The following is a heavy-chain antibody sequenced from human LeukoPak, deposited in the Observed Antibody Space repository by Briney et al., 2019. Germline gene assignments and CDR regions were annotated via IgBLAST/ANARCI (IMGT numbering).Heavy chain of an antibody. J-gene: IGHJ4*02. CDR2: VSDDGDKT. D-gene: IGHD3-16*01. CDR1: GFNFRNYG. CDR3: AGRTYYFDC. V-gene: IGHV3-23*01. Sequence: PGGSLRLSCVASGFNFRNYGMNWVRQAPGKGLEWVAAVSDDGDKTYYGDSVKGRFTVSRDSSKNTLYLQMSSLRAEDTAVYYCAGRTYYFDCWGQGTLVTVSS.